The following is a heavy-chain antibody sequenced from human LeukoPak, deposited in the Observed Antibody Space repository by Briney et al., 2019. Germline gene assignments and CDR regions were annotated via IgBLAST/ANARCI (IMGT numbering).Heavy chain of an antibody. CDR3: AKDGTDYGDYGFDS. CDR2: INGGGGRT. J-gene: IGHJ4*02. V-gene: IGHV3-23*01. Sequence: GGSLRLSCAASGFTFSNYAMSWVRQAPGKGLEWVSAINGGGGRTYYADSVKGRFTISRDNSKDTVYLQMNSLRAEDTAIYYCAKDGTDYGDYGFDSWGQGTLVTVSS. D-gene: IGHD4-17*01. CDR1: GFTFSNYA.